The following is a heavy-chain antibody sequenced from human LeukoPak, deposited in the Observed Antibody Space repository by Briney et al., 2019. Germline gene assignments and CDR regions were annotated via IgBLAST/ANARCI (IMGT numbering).Heavy chain of an antibody. CDR3: VKRGSSGGYDY. V-gene: IGHV3-64D*09. CDR2: ISTNGGST. J-gene: IGHJ4*02. D-gene: IGHD2-15*01. Sequence: GGSLRLSCSASGFTFSTYAMHWVRQAPGKGLEYVSAISTNGGSTYYADSVKGRFTISRDNSKNTLYLQMSTLRAEDTAVYYCVKRGSSGGYDYWGQGTLVTVSS. CDR1: GFTFSTYA.